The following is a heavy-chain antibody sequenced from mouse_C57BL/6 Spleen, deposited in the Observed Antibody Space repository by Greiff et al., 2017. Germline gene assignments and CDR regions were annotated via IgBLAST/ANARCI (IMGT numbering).Heavy chain of an antibody. CDR2: IDPETGGT. J-gene: IGHJ4*01. V-gene: IGHV1-15*01. Sequence: QVQLKQSGAELVRPGASVTLSCKASGYTFTDYAMHWVKQTPVHGLEWIGAIDPETGGTAYNQKFKGKAILTADKSSSTAYMELRSLTSEDSAVYYCTRNYGRGYAMDYWGQGTSVTVSS. CDR1: GYTFTDYA. D-gene: IGHD1-1*01. CDR3: TRNYGRGYAMDY.